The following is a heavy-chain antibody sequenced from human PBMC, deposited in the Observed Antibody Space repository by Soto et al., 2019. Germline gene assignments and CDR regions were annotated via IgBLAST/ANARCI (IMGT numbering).Heavy chain of an antibody. CDR1: GFMFSSYW. D-gene: IGHD4-4*01. CDR3: ARGSNHFDY. J-gene: IGHJ4*02. Sequence: GGSLRLSCAASGFMFSSYWMHWVRQAPGKGPVWVSHIDSDGSDTTYADSVKGRFTISRDNAKNTLYLQMNSLRAEDTAVYYCARGSNHFDYWGQGTLVTVSS. CDR2: IDSDGSDT. V-gene: IGHV3-74*01.